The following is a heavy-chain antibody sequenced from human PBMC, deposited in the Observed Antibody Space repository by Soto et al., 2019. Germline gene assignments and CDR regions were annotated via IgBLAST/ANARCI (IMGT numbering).Heavy chain of an antibody. CDR1: GFTFSSYG. Sequence: QVQLVESGGGVVQPGRSLRLSCAASGFTFSSYGMHWVRQAPGKGLEWVAVISYDGSNKYYADSVKGRFTISRDNAKNSLYLQMNSLRAEDTALYYCAKGDHSRYSSGWWDYWGQGTLVTVSS. CDR3: AKGDHSRYSSGWWDY. CDR2: ISYDGSNK. V-gene: IGHV3-30*18. J-gene: IGHJ4*02. D-gene: IGHD6-19*01.